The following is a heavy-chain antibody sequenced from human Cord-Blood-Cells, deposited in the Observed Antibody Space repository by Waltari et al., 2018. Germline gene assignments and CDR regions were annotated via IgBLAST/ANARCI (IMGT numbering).Heavy chain of an antibody. J-gene: IGHJ5*02. CDR1: GGSISSYY. CDR2: LNYSGST. Sequence: QVQLQESGPGLVKPSETLSLTCTVSGGSISSYYWSWLRPPPGKGLEWIGYLNYSGSTNDPHSLRCRAAISVDTYKQQFSLKQSFVTAAEPAGYYCARARYCRGGSCYNWFDPWGQGTLVTVSS. D-gene: IGHD2-15*01. V-gene: IGHV4-59*01. CDR3: ARARYCRGGSCYNWFDP.